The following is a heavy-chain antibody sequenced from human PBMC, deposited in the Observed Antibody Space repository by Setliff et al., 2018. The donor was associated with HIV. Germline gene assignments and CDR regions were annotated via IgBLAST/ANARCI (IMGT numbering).Heavy chain of an antibody. CDR1: GYTFITYG. CDR3: ARHSDILTGHFDY. D-gene: IGHD3-9*01. J-gene: IGHJ4*02. Sequence: GASVKVSCKASGYTFITYGISWVRQAPGQGLEWMGWISAYNGNTNYAQRLKGRVTVTTDSSTNTVYLELRSLRSDDTAVYYCARHSDILTGHFDYWGQGTLVTVSS. CDR2: ISAYNGNT. V-gene: IGHV1-18*01.